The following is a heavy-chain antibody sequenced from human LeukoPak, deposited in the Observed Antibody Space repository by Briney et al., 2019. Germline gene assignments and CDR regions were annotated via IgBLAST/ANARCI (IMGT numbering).Heavy chain of an antibody. CDR3: ARTYGSGSYYNEIWFDP. CDR2: INHSGGT. V-gene: IGHV4-34*01. CDR1: GGSFSGYY. Sequence: SETLSLTCAVYGGSFSGYYWSWIRQPPGKGLEWIGEINHSGGTNYNPSLKSRVTISVDTSKNQFSLKLSSVTAADTAVYYCARTYGSGSYYNEIWFDPWGQGTLVTVSS. D-gene: IGHD3-10*01. J-gene: IGHJ5*02.